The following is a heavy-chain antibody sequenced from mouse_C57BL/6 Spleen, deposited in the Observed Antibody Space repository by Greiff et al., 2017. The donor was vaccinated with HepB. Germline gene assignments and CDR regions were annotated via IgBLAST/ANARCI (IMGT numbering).Heavy chain of an antibody. Sequence: VQLQQSGAELVRPGASVKLSCTASGFNIKDDYMHWVKQRPEQGLEWIGWIDPENGDTEYASKFQGKATITADTSSNTAYLQLSSLTSEDTAVYYCTTSFTTTVVAPDYWGQGTTLTVPS. J-gene: IGHJ2*01. V-gene: IGHV14-4*01. CDR2: IDPENGDT. D-gene: IGHD1-1*01. CDR1: GFNIKDDY. CDR3: TTSFTTTVVAPDY.